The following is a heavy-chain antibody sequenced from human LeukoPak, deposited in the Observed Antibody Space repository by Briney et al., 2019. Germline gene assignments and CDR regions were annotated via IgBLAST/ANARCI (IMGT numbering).Heavy chain of an antibody. CDR1: GYTFTSYW. V-gene: IGHV5-51*01. CDR2: IFPGDSDT. CDR3: ARLRDNWEDY. Sequence: GESLKISXKGSGYTFTSYWIVWVRQMPGKGPEWMGMIFPGDSDTKYSPSFEGQITISADKSISSAYLQWSSLKASDTAIYYCARLRDNWEDYWGQGTLVTVSS. D-gene: IGHD1-20*01. J-gene: IGHJ4*02.